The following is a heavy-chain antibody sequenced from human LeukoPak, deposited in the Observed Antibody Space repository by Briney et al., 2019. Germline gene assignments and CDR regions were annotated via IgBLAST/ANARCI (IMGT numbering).Heavy chain of an antibody. Sequence: PSETLSLTCTVSGGSISSSSYCWGWIRQPPGKGLEWIGSIYYSGSTYYNPSLKSRVTISVDTSKNQFSLKLSSVTAADTAVYYCASDSSGYSFDYWGQGTLVTVSS. CDR1: GGSISSSSYC. CDR2: IYYSGST. J-gene: IGHJ4*02. CDR3: ASDSSGYSFDY. D-gene: IGHD3-22*01. V-gene: IGHV4-39*01.